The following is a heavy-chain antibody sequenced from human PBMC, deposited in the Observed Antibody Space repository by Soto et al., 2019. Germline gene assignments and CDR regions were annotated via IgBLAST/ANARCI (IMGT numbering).Heavy chain of an antibody. J-gene: IGHJ4*02. CDR1: GYAFTTYG. D-gene: IGHD1-1*01. Sequence: QVHLVQSGAEVKKPGASVKVSCQGSGYAFTTYGITWVRQAPGQGLEWMGWISAHNGNTNYAQKLQGRVTVTRATSTSTAYMELRRLRYDDTAVYYCARGRYGDYWGQGARVTVSS. CDR2: ISAHNGNT. V-gene: IGHV1-18*01. CDR3: ARGRYGDY.